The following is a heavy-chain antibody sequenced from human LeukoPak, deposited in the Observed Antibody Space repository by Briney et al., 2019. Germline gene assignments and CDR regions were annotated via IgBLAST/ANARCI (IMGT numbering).Heavy chain of an antibody. CDR1: GFTCSSYG. Sequence: GGSLRLSCAASGFTCSSYGMHWVRQAPGKGLEWVAVIWYDGSKKYYADSVKGRFTISRDNSKNTLYLQMNSLRAEDTAVYYCARAGPVYSSGWYGPYYFDYWGQGTLVTVSS. J-gene: IGHJ4*02. CDR3: ARAGPVYSSGWYGPYYFDY. V-gene: IGHV3-33*01. CDR2: IWYDGSKK. D-gene: IGHD6-19*01.